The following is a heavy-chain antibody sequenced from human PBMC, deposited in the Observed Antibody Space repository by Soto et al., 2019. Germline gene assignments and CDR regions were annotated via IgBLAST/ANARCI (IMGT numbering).Heavy chain of an antibody. V-gene: IGHV1-69*12. CDR1: GGTFSSYA. J-gene: IGHJ4*02. CDR2: IIPIVGTA. CDR3: ARTYYYDSSGYYYYFDS. Sequence: QVQLVQSGAEVKKPGSSVKVSCKASGGTFSSYAISWVRQAPGQGLEWMGGIIPIVGTANYAQEFQGRVTVTADESTSTAYMELSSLRSEDTAVYYCARTYYYDSSGYYYYFDSWGQGTLVTVSS. D-gene: IGHD3-22*01.